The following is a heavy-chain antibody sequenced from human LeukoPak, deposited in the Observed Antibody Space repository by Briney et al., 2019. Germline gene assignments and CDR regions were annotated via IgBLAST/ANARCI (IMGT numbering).Heavy chain of an antibody. CDR2: IYTSGST. J-gene: IGHJ4*02. V-gene: IGHV4-4*07. D-gene: IGHD6-13*01. Sequence: ASETLSLTCTVSGGSISSYYWSWIRQPAGKGLEWIGRIYTSGSTNYNPSLKSRVTMSVDTSKNQFSLKLSSVTAADTAVHYCARERIAAAGTDFDYWGQGTLVTVSS. CDR3: ARERIAAAGTDFDY. CDR1: GGSISSYY.